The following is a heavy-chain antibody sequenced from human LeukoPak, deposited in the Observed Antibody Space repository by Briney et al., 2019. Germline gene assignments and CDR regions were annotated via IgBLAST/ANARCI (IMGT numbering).Heavy chain of an antibody. D-gene: IGHD5-12*01. CDR2: IIPIFGTA. J-gene: IGHJ4*02. V-gene: IGHV1-69*01. CDR3: ASGIYSGSDVYSFDS. CDR1: GGTFSSYA. Sequence: SVKVSCKASGGTFSSYAISWVRQAPGQGLEWMGGIIPIFGTANYAQKFQGRVTITADESTSTAYMELSSLRSEDTAVYYCASGIYSGSDVYSFDSWGQGTLVTVSS.